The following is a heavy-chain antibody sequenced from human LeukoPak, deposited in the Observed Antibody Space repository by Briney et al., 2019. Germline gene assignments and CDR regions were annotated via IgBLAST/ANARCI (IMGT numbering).Heavy chain of an antibody. CDR2: VSYDGSDK. CDR1: GFTFSSYG. V-gene: IGHV3-30*19. CDR3: ARDISGTGGFDP. Sequence: PGGSLRLSCAASGFTFSSYGMHWVRQAPGKGLEWVAVVSYDGSDKYYADSVKGRFTISRDNSKNTVYLQMNSLRAEDTAVYYCARDISGTGGFDPRGQGTLVAVSS. J-gene: IGHJ5*02. D-gene: IGHD1-20*01.